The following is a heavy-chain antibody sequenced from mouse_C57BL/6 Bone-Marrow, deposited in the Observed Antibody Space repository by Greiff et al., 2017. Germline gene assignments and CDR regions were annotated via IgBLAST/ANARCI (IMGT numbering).Heavy chain of an antibody. CDR3: ARRVTGTDFDY. Sequence: EVKLMESGGDLVKPGGSLKLSCAASGFTFSSYGMSWVRQTPDKRLEWVATISSGGSYTYYPDSVKGRFTISRDNAKNTLYLQMSSLKSEDTAMYYWARRVTGTDFDYWGQGTTLTVSS. V-gene: IGHV5-6*02. J-gene: IGHJ2*01. CDR2: ISSGGSYT. CDR1: GFTFSSYG. D-gene: IGHD4-1*01.